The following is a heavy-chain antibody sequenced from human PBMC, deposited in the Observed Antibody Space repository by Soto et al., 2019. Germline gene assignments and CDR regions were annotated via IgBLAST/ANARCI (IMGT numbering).Heavy chain of an antibody. CDR3: ARDYEQWLMTFHP. Sequence: SETLSLTCTVSGGSISSYYWSWIRQPPGKGLEWIGYIYYSGSTNYNPSLKSRVTISVDTSKNQFSLKLSSVTAADTAVYYCARDYEQWLMTFHPWGQGTLVTVSS. J-gene: IGHJ5*02. V-gene: IGHV4-59*01. CDR2: IYYSGST. CDR1: GGSISSYY. D-gene: IGHD6-19*01.